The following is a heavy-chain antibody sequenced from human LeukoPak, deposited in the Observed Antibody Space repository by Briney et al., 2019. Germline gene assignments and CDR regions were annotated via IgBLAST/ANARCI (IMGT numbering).Heavy chain of an antibody. CDR1: GFTFNNYA. CDR3: ARAAYGDYDY. CDR2: ISSSGSST. J-gene: IGHJ4*02. V-gene: IGHV3-23*01. D-gene: IGHD4-17*01. Sequence: PGGSLRLSCAASGFTFNNYAMSWLRQAPGKGLEGVSSISSSGSSTYYADSVKGRVTSSRENYKNTLYLQMNSLRPEDTAAYYCARAAYGDYDYWGQGTLVTVSS.